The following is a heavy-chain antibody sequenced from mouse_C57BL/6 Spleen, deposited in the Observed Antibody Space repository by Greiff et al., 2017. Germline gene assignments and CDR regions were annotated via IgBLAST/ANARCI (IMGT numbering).Heavy chain of an antibody. CDR1: GYTFTDYY. CDR3: ARPPYLDY. J-gene: IGHJ2*01. CDR2: INPNNGGT. Sequence: VQLQQSGPELVKPGASVKISCKASGYTFTDYYMNWVKQSHGKSLEWIGDINPNNGGTSYNQKFKGKATLTVDKSSSTAYMELRSLTSEDSAVYYCARPPYLDYWGQGTTLTVSS. V-gene: IGHV1-26*01.